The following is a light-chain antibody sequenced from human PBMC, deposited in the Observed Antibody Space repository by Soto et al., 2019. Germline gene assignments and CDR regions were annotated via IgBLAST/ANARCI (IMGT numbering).Light chain of an antibody. CDR3: QQSYSTPLT. Sequence: DIQMTQSPSSLSASVGERVTITFRASQSISSYLNWYQQKPGKAPKLLIYAASSLQSGVPSRFSGSGSGTDFTLTISSLQPEDFATYYCQQSYSTPLTFGGGTKVDI. V-gene: IGKV1-39*01. CDR1: QSISSY. J-gene: IGKJ4*01. CDR2: AAS.